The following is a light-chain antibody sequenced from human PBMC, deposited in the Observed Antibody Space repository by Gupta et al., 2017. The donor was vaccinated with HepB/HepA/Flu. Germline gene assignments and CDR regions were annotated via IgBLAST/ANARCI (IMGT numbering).Light chain of an antibody. J-gene: IGKJ2*01. CDR1: KSVSSN. Sequence: EIVMMHPPATLSLSPGERVTLSCRASKSVSSNLAWYQQKPGQAPRLLIYSASTRASGIPARFSGSGSGTEFTLTISSLQSEDFAVYYCQQYNNWPPYTFGQGTKLEIQ. V-gene: IGKV3-15*01. CDR3: QQYNNWPPYT. CDR2: SAS.